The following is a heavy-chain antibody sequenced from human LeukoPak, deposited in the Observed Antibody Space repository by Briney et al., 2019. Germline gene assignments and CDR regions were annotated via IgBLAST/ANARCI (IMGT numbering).Heavy chain of an antibody. CDR1: GVSISSYC. V-gene: IGHV4-59*01. CDR3: ARITIFGVVPYYYYGMDV. Sequence: PSETLSLTCTVSGVSISSYCWHWIRQPPGKGLEWMGYIYYSGSTNYNPSLKSRVTISVYTSKNQFSLKLSSVTAADTAVYYCARITIFGVVPYYYYGMDVWGQGTTVTVSS. D-gene: IGHD3-3*01. CDR2: IYYSGST. J-gene: IGHJ6*02.